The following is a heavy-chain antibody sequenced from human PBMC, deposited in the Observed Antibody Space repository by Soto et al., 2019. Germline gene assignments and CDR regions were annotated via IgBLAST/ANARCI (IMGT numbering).Heavy chain of an antibody. CDR3: AKELPNCSGGSCYGTVGAFDI. V-gene: IGHV3-23*01. D-gene: IGHD2-15*01. J-gene: IGHJ3*02. CDR1: GFTFSSYA. Sequence: GGSLRLSCAASGFTFSSYAMSWVRQAPGKGLEWVSGISESGGSTYYADSVKGRFTISRDNSKNTLYLQMNSLRAEDTAVYYCAKELPNCSGGSCYGTVGAFDIWGQGTMVTVSS. CDR2: ISESGGST.